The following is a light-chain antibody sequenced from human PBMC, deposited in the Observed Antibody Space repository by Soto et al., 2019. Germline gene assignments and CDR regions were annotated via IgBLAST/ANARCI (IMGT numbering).Light chain of an antibody. CDR2: EVS. Sequence: QSVLTQPASVSGSPGQSITISCAGSSSDVSGYNYVSWYQQHPGKAPKLMIYEVSNRPSGVSNRFSGSKSGSTASLTISGLQAEDEADYYCSSYTTSGTVVFGGGTKVTVL. V-gene: IGLV2-14*01. CDR3: SSYTTSGTVV. J-gene: IGLJ2*01. CDR1: SSDVSGYNY.